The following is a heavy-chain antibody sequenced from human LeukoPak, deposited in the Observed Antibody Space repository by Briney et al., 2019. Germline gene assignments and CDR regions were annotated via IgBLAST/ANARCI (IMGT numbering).Heavy chain of an antibody. D-gene: IGHD6-13*01. J-gene: IGHJ4*02. CDR1: GFTFSSYA. V-gene: IGHV3-23*01. CDR2: ITGSGGST. Sequence: GGSLRLSCAASGFTFSSYAMSWVRQAPGKGLEWVSAITGSGGSTYYADSVKGRFTISRDNSKNTLYVQMNSLRAEDTAVYYCAKHTTSWFVDYWGQGTLVTVSS. CDR3: AKHTTSWFVDY.